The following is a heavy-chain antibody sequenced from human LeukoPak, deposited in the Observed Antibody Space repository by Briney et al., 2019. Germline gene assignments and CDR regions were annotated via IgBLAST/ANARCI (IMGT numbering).Heavy chain of an antibody. D-gene: IGHD7-27*01. CDR2: IYHGGST. Sequence: SETLSLTCIVSGYSISSGYYWGWIRQPPGKGLEWFGSIYHGGSTYYNLSLKSRVTISVDTSRNEFSLKLSSVTAADTAVYYCARVNPLGTLDAFDIWGQGTMVTVSS. CDR3: ARVNPLGTLDAFDI. J-gene: IGHJ3*02. CDR1: GYSISSGYY. V-gene: IGHV4-38-2*02.